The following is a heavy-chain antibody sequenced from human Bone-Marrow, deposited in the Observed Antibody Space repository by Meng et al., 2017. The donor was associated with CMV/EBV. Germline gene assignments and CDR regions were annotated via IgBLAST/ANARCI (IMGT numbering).Heavy chain of an antibody. CDR2: IFHSGST. V-gene: IGHV4-39*01. J-gene: IGHJ6*02. Sequence: GSLRLSCAASGFTFTTYWMHWVRQAPGKGLEWIGSIFHSGSTYYNPSLKSRVTISVDTSKNQFSLKLSSVTAADTAVYYCARQRGFGNLLRLYYYYYGMVVWGQGTTVTVSS. D-gene: IGHD3-10*01. CDR3: ARQRGFGNLLRLYYYYYGMVV. CDR1: GFTFTTYW.